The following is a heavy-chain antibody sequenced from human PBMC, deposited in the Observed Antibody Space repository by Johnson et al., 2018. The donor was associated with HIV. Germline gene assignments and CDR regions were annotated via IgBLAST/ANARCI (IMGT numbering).Heavy chain of an antibody. CDR1: GFTFSTYA. J-gene: IGHJ3*02. V-gene: IGHV3-30*19. D-gene: IGHD6-19*01. CDR3: ARARQWLMGREDDAFDI. CDR2: ISYDGSNK. Sequence: QVQLVESGGGVVQTGGSLRLSCAASGFTFSTYAMHWVRQAPGKGLEWVAVISYDGSNKYYADSVKGRFTISRDNSKNTLYLQMNSLRAEDTAVYYCARARQWLMGREDDAFDIWGQGTMVTVYS.